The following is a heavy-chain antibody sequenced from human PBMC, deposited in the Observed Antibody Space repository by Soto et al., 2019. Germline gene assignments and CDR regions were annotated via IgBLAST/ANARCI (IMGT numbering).Heavy chain of an antibody. CDR3: ASGQGLDGSHHLDR. Sequence: PSETLSRTCSVSGGRLSPGDYYRTWIRQPTWKGLEWIGYIYYSGSTYYNWSLRSRVSISIDTSKNQFSLNLRSVTAADTAVYYCASGQGLDGSHHLDRWGQGGPVTVSS. V-gene: IGHV4-30-4*01. J-gene: IGHJ1*01. D-gene: IGHD3-9*01. CDR2: IYYSGST. CDR1: GGRLSPGDYY.